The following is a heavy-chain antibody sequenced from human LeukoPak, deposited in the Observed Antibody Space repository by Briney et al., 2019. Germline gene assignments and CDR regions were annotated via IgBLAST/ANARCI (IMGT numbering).Heavy chain of an antibody. D-gene: IGHD3-22*01. V-gene: IGHV4-61*01. CDR2: IYYSGST. J-gene: IGHJ4*02. Sequence: SETLSLTCTVSGGSVSSGSYYWSWIRQPPGKGLEWIGYIYYSGSTNYNPSLKSRVTISVDTSKNQFSLKLSSVTAADTAVYYCARDRRYYYDSSGYYYQCYYFDYWGQGTLVTVSS. CDR3: ARDRRYYYDSSGYYYQCYYFDY. CDR1: GGSVSSGSYY.